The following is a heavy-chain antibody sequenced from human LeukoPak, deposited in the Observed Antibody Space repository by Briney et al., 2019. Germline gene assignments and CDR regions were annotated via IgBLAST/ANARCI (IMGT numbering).Heavy chain of an antibody. CDR1: GFTVSSKY. J-gene: IGHJ2*01. Sequence: GGSLRLSCAASGFTVSSKYMSWVRQAPGKGLEWVSVIYSGGSTYYADSVKGRFTISRDNSKNTLYLQMNSLRAEDTAVYYCAKDGGHTFYGSGSYRRYFDLWGRGTLVTVSS. CDR2: IYSGGST. V-gene: IGHV3-66*02. D-gene: IGHD3-10*01. CDR3: AKDGGHTFYGSGSYRRYFDL.